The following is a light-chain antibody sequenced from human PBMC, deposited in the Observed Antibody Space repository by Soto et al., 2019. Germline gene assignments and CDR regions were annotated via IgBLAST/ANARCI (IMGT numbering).Light chain of an antibody. J-gene: IGLJ1*01. CDR3: TSWTSTSTYV. CDR2: DVF. CDR1: SSDVGGYNY. V-gene: IGLV2-14*03. Sequence: TSSDVGGYNYVSWYQHHPGKAPKLMIYDVFTRPSGVSNRFSGSKSGNTASLTISALQAEDEADYYCTSWTSTSTYVFGSGTKVTVL.